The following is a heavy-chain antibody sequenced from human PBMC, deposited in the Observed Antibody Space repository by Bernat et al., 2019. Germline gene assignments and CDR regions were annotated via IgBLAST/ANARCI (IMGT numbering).Heavy chain of an antibody. CDR2: ISGSGGST. Sequence: EVQLLESGGGLVQPGGSLRLSCAASGFTFSSYAMSWVRQAPGKGLEWVSAISGSGGSTYYADSVKGRFTVSRDNAKNTVSLQMNSLRAEDTAVYYCTSLYCTTITCYDYWGQGTLVTVSS. D-gene: IGHD2-2*01. CDR3: TSLYCTTITCYDY. CDR1: GFTFSSYA. J-gene: IGHJ4*02. V-gene: IGHV3-23*01.